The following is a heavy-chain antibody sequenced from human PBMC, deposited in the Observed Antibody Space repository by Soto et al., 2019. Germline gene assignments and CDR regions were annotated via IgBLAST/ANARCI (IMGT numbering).Heavy chain of an antibody. CDR3: ARDHYGMDV. J-gene: IGHJ6*02. Sequence: GGSLRLSCAASGFTFSSYAMHWVRQAPGKGLEWVAVISYDGSNKYYADSVKGRFTISRDNSKNTLYLQMNSLRAEDTAVYYCARDHYGMDVWGQGTTVTVSS. CDR2: ISYDGSNK. V-gene: IGHV3-30-3*01. CDR1: GFTFSSYA.